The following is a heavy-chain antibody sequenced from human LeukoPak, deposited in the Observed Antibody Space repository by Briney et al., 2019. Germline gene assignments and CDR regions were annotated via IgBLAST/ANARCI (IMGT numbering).Heavy chain of an antibody. Sequence: PGGSLRLSCAASGFTFSSYAMHWVRQAPGKGLEWVALISYDGSNKYYADSVKGRFTISRDNSKNTLYLQMNSLRTEDTAVYYCARDFSSYYDSTSNYGDVYFDYWGQGTLVTVSS. CDR1: GFTFSSYA. CDR3: ARDFSSYYDSTSNYGDVYFDY. V-gene: IGHV3-30*04. J-gene: IGHJ4*02. D-gene: IGHD3-22*01. CDR2: ISYDGSNK.